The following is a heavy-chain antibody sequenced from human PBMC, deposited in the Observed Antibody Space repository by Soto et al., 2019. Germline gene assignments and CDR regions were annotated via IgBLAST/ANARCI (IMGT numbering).Heavy chain of an antibody. CDR1: GFTFSDYY. CDR2: ITSSGSTT. J-gene: IGHJ4*02. V-gene: IGHV3-11*01. CDR3: ARERYSYGPYYFDY. Sequence: VGSLRLSCAASGFTFSDYYMSWIRQAPGKGLEWVSSITSSGSTTYYTDSVKGRFTISRDNAKNSLYLQMNSLRAEDTAVYYCARERYSYGPYYFDYWGQGALVTVSS. D-gene: IGHD5-18*01.